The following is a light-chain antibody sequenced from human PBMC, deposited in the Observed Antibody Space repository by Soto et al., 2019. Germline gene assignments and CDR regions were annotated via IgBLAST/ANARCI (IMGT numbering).Light chain of an antibody. Sequence: DVQMTQSQSSLSASVGDRVTITCRASQGISNYLAWYQQKPGKVPKLLIYAASKLQSGVPSRFSGSGSGTDFTLTISSLQADDSATYFCQQSYMTPRTFGQGTRVEIK. V-gene: IGKV1-39*01. CDR3: QQSYMTPRT. J-gene: IGKJ1*01. CDR2: AAS. CDR1: QGISNY.